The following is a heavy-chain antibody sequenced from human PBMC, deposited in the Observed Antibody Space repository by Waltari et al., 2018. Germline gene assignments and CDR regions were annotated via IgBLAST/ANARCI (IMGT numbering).Heavy chain of an antibody. CDR3: ARTAMVTRYYYYMDV. Sequence: QVQLQESGPGLVKPSQTLSLTCTVSGGSISSGSYYWSWIRQPAGKGLEWIGRIYTSGSTNYNPSLKSRVTISVDTSKNQFSLKLSSVTAADTAVYYCARTAMVTRYYYYMDVWGKGTTVTVSS. V-gene: IGHV4-61*02. CDR1: GGSISSGSYY. J-gene: IGHJ6*03. CDR2: IYTSGST. D-gene: IGHD2-21*02.